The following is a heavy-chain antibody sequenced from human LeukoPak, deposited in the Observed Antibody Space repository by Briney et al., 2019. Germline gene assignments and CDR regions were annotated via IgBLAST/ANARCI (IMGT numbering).Heavy chain of an antibody. V-gene: IGHV3-21*01. Sequence: PGGSLRLSCAASGFTFSSYSMNWVRQAPGKGLEWVSSISSSSSYIYYADSVKGRFTISRDNAKNSLYLQMNSLRAEDTAVYYCARDWPSSSWYQFYYYYMDVWGKGTTVTVSS. CDR2: ISSSSSYI. D-gene: IGHD6-13*01. CDR3: ARDWPSSSWYQFYYYYMDV. CDR1: GFTFSSYS. J-gene: IGHJ6*03.